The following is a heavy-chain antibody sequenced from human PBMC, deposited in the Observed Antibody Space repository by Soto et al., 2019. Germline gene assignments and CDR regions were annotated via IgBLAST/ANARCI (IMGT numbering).Heavy chain of an antibody. V-gene: IGHV1-8*01. D-gene: IGHD1-26*01. CDR3: ARGGSSVVGATVY. CDR1: GYTFTDYG. CDR2: MNPKSGDT. J-gene: IGHJ4*02. Sequence: QVQLVQSGAEVKMPGASVKVSCKASGYTFTDYGINWVRQATGQGLEWMGWMNPKSGDTVYAQKFQGRVSMTRATSISTAYMELNRLKSEDTAVYYCARGGSSVVGATVYWGQGTLVTVSS.